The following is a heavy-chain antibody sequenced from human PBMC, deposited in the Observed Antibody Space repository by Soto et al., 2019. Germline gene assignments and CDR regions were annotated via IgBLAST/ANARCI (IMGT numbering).Heavy chain of an antibody. D-gene: IGHD3-22*01. CDR3: ATTAHNSGYNPTLY. CDR2: ITGSGSST. CDR1: GFIFSKYA. V-gene: IGHV3-23*01. Sequence: GGSLRLSCAASGFIFSKYAMSWVRQAPGKGLEWVSVITGSGSSTYHVDSVKGRFTISRDNSKNTLYLQMNSLRAEDTAVYYCATTAHNSGYNPTLYWGQGDLVTVSS. J-gene: IGHJ4*02.